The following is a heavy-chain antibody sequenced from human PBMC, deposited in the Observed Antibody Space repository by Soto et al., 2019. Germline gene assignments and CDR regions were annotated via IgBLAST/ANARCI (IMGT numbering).Heavy chain of an antibody. CDR2: IYADGTT. CDR3: EVTTGY. J-gene: IGHJ4*02. Sequence: GGSLRLSCVVSGFSVSNNYMSWVRQAPGMRLDWVSVIYADGTTYYVDSVKGRFTISRHNSRNTLYLELTTLTYEDTAVYYCEVTTGYWGQGTMVTVSS. V-gene: IGHV3-53*04. CDR1: GFSVSNNY. D-gene: IGHD4-17*01.